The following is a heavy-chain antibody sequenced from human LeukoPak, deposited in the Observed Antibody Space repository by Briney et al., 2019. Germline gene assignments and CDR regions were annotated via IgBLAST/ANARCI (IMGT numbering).Heavy chain of an antibody. V-gene: IGHV1-69*05. D-gene: IGHD3-10*01. CDR1: GGTFSSYA. J-gene: IGHJ5*02. Sequence: SVKVSCKASGGTFSSYAISWVRQAPGQGLEWMGGIIPIFGTANYAQKFQGRVTITTDESTSTAYMELSSLRSEDTAVYYCARDLARITMVRGVMGGWFDPWGQGTLVTVSS. CDR3: ARDLARITMVRGVMGGWFDP. CDR2: IIPIFGTA.